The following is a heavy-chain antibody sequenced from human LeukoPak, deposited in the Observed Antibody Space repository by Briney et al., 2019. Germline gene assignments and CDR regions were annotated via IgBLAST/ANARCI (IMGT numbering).Heavy chain of an antibody. D-gene: IGHD3-3*01. CDR1: GYSFTSYW. CDR2: IYPGDSDT. Sequence: GESLKISCKGSGYSFTSYWIGWVRQMPGKGLEWMGIIYPGDSDTRYSPSFQGQVTTSADKSISTAYLQWSSLKASDTAMYYCARHARSGYYTFAAFDIWGQGTLVTVSS. J-gene: IGHJ3*02. V-gene: IGHV5-51*01. CDR3: ARHARSGYYTFAAFDI.